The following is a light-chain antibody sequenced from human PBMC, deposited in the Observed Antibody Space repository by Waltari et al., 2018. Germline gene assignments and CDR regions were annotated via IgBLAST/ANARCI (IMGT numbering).Light chain of an antibody. CDR2: GDI. Sequence: QPALTQPPSVSGAPGQRVTISCTGGSSDIGANYDVQWYQHLPGRAPKLLIFGDITRPSGVPDRFSGSKSGTSASLAITGLQAEDEADYYCQSYDISLDAYVFGTGTTVTVL. V-gene: IGLV1-40*01. CDR3: QSYDISLDAYV. J-gene: IGLJ1*01. CDR1: SSDIGANYD.